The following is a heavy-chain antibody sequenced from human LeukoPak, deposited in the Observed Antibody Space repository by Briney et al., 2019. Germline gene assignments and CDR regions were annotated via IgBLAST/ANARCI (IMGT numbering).Heavy chain of an antibody. CDR1: GYTFGTYYW. V-gene: IGHV5-51*01. Sequence: GESLQISCRGSGYTFGTYYWLAWVRQKPGKGLEWMGSIYPGDSDTRKSPSFQGQVTMSADKSISTAYLQWTSLKASGTAMYFCARHGGEALSRYFLHVWGKGTTVIVSS. J-gene: IGHJ6*01. CDR3: ARHGGEALSRYFLHV. D-gene: IGHD2-21*01. CDR2: IYPGDSDT.